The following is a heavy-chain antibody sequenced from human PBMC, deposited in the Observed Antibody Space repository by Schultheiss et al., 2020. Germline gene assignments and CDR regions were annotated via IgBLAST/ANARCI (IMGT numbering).Heavy chain of an antibody. V-gene: IGHV5-51*01. CDR3: ARHAGGSCYWGSCYYYYGMDV. CDR2: IYPGDSDT. D-gene: IGHD2-15*01. Sequence: GESLKISCKGSGYSFTSYWIGWVRQMPGKGLEWMGIIYPGDSDTRYSPSFQGQVTISADKSISTAYLQWSSLKASDTAMYYCARHAGGSCYWGSCYYYYGMDVWGQGTTVTVAS. CDR1: GYSFTSYW. J-gene: IGHJ6*02.